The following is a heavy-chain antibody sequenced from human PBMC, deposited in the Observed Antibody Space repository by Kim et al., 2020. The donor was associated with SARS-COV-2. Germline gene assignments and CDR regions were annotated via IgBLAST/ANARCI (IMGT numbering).Heavy chain of an antibody. V-gene: IGHV4-31*03. D-gene: IGHD2-2*02. CDR2: IYYSGST. CDR3: AREGRYRLDY. J-gene: IGHJ4*02. CDR1: GGSISSGGYY. Sequence: SETLSLTCTVSGGSISSGGYYWSWIRQHPGKGLEWIGYIYYSGSTYYNPSLKSRVTISVDTSKNQFSLKLSSVTAADTAVYYCAREGRYRLDYWGQGTLVTVSS.